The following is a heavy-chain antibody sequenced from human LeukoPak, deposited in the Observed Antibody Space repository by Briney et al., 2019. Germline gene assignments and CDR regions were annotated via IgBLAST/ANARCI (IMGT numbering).Heavy chain of an antibody. J-gene: IGHJ4*02. CDR2: IYGGGST. CDR3: ARMGYDYVWGSYRPYYFDY. CDR1: GFTVSSNY. Sequence: GGSLRLSCAASGFTVSSNYMSWVRQAPGKGLEGVSVIYGGGSTYYADSVKGRFTISRDNSKNTLYLQMNSLGAEDTAVYYCARMGYDYVWGSYRPYYFDYWGQGTLVTVSS. D-gene: IGHD3-16*02. V-gene: IGHV3-53*01.